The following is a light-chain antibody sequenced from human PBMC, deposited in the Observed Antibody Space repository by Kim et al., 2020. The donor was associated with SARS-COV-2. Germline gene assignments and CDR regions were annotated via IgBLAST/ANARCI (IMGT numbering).Light chain of an antibody. V-gene: IGLV9-49*02. CDR1: GGDRNYI. Sequence: QPVLTQPPSESASLGASVTLTCTLSGGDRNYIVDWYKQRPGKGPRLVMRVDTGGIVGSKGDGIPDRFSVSGLGPNRYLTIRDIQEEDEGDYHCGADHGTGGCIFVWVFGGGTRLTVL. CDR3: GADHGTGGCIFVWV. CDR2: VDTGGIVG. J-gene: IGLJ3*02.